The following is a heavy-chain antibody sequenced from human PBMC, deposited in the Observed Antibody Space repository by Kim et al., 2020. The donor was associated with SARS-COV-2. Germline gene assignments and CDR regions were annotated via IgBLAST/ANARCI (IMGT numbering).Heavy chain of an antibody. CDR1: GFTFSDYY. CDR3: AREIPNYDSSGYFDY. CDR2: ISSSGSTI. Sequence: GGSLRLSCAASGFTFSDYYMSWIRQAPGKGLEWVSYISSSGSTIYYADSVKGRFTISRDNAKNSLYLQMNSLRAEDTAVYYCAREIPNYDSSGYFDYWGQGTLVTVSS. D-gene: IGHD3-22*01. V-gene: IGHV3-11*04. J-gene: IGHJ4*02.